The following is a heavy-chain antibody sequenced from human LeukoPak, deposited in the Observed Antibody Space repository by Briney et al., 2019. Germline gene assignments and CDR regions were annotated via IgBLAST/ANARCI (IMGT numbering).Heavy chain of an antibody. CDR1: GGTFSSYG. CDR3: ARGIDSGSPPLGTFEI. CDR2: ISAYNGNT. J-gene: IGHJ3*02. V-gene: IGHV1-18*01. D-gene: IGHD1-26*01. Sequence: ASVKVSCKASGGTFSSYGISWVRQAPGQGLEWMGWISAYNGNTNYAQKLQGRVTMTTDTSTSTAYMELRSLRSDDTAIYYCARGIDSGSPPLGTFEIWGQGTMVTVSS.